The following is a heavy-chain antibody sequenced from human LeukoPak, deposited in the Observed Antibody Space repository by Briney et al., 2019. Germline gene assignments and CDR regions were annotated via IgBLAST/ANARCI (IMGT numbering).Heavy chain of an antibody. V-gene: IGHV4-61*02. CDR3: ASYAGGF. CDR2: IYTSGST. Sequence: SQTLSLTWTVAGGSISRGSYDCGWIRQPAGKGLEWTVRIYTSGSTNYNPSLKRPVTISVDAAKNQFSLKLSSVTVADTGVYYCASYAGGFWGQGTLVTVSS. D-gene: IGHD3-16*01. CDR1: GGSISRGSYD. J-gene: IGHJ4*02.